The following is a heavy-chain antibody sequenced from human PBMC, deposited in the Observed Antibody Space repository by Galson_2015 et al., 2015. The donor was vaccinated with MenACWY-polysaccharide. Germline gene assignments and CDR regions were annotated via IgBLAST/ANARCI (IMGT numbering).Heavy chain of an antibody. Sequence: SVKVSCKASGYTFTSYDINWVRQATGQGLEWMGWMNPNSGNTGYAQKFQGRVTMTRNTSISTAYMELSSLRSEDTAVYYCARGVTYYYDSSGYYRNDYWGRGTLVTVSS. CDR2: MNPNSGNT. D-gene: IGHD3-22*01. CDR3: ARGVTYYYDSSGYYRNDY. V-gene: IGHV1-8*01. CDR1: GYTFTSYD. J-gene: IGHJ4*02.